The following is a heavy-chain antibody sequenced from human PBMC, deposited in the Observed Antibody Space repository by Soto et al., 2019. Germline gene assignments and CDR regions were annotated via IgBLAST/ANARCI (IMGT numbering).Heavy chain of an antibody. CDR1: GDSSVSSSSYY. D-gene: IGHD2-15*01. CDR2: IYYTGST. V-gene: IGHV4-39*01. J-gene: IGHJ6*02. Sequence: PSETLSLTCTVSGDSSVSSSSYYWGWIRQPPGKGLEWIGSIYYTGSTFYSPSFRSRLTISVDTSKSQFSLKLRSVTAADTATYYCASEVSSTDGMDVWGQGTLVTVSS. CDR3: ASEVSSTDGMDV.